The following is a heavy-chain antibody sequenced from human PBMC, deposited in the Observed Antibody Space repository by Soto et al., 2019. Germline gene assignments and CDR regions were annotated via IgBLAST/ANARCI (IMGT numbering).Heavy chain of an antibody. J-gene: IGHJ4*02. V-gene: IGHV1-46*01. Sequence: GXSXKVSCKASGYTFTSYYMHWVRQAPGQGLEWMGIINPSGGSTSYAQKFQGRVTMTRDTSTSTVYMELSSLGSEDTAAYYCARDWAENYKPLYFAYWGQGTLVTVSS. CDR3: ARDWAENYKPLYFAY. D-gene: IGHD1-7*01. CDR1: GYTFTSYY. CDR2: INPSGGST.